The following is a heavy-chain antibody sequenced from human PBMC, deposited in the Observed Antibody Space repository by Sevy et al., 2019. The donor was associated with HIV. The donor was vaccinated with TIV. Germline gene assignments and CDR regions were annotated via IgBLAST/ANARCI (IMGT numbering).Heavy chain of an antibody. CDR3: ARATPKRSGAYYYDSSGYYPGNWFDP. V-gene: IGHV4-59*01. CDR2: IYYSGST. CDR1: GGSISSYY. J-gene: IGHJ5*02. Sequence: SETLSLTCTVSGGSISSYYWSWIRQPPGKGLEWIGYIYYSGSTNYNPSLKSRVTISVDTSKNQFSLKLSSVTAADTAVYYWARATPKRSGAYYYDSSGYYPGNWFDPWGQGTLVTVSS. D-gene: IGHD3-22*01.